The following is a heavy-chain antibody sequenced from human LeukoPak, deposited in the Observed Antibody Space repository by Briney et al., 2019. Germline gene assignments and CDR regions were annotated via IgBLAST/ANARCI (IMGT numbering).Heavy chain of an antibody. Sequence: TSETLSLTCTVSGGSINSYYWSWIRQPPGKGLEWIGYIYYSGSTKYNPSLKSRVTISVDTSKNQFSLKLSSVTAADTAVYYCARYDVWGTYRAFDYWGQGTLVTVSS. V-gene: IGHV4-59*08. D-gene: IGHD3-16*02. CDR3: ARYDVWGTYRAFDY. CDR2: IYYSGST. CDR1: GGSINSYY. J-gene: IGHJ4*02.